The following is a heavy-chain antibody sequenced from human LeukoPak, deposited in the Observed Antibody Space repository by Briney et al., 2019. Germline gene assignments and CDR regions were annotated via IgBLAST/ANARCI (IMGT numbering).Heavy chain of an antibody. Sequence: PSETLSLTCAVSCLSLVTNYYWDWIRQSPGKGLEWIGRIYRHDITSYNPSLRGRVYMSVDITKNQFSLQLTSVTAADGAVYCCVRYDDRGSASAKFDYWGQGIMVTVSS. D-gene: IGHD3-16*01. CDR1: CLSLVTNYY. J-gene: IGHJ4*02. V-gene: IGHV4-38-2*01. CDR3: VRYDDRGSASAKFDY. CDR2: IYRHDIT.